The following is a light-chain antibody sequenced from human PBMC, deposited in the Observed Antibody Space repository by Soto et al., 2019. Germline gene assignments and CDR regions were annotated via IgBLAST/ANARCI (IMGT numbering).Light chain of an antibody. J-gene: IGKJ2*01. CDR3: QQSNNWPYT. CDR1: QSVSSN. V-gene: IGKV3-15*01. CDR2: GAS. Sequence: EMVMTKSPATLSVSPGERATLSCRASQSVSSNLAWYQQKPGQAPRLLFYGASTRATGIPARFSGSGSGTDFTHTISSLQSEDFAVYYCQQSNNWPYTFGQGTKLEIK.